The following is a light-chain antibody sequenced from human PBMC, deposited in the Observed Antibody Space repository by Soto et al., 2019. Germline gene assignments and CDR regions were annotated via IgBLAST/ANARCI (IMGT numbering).Light chain of an antibody. CDR2: AAS. J-gene: IGKJ3*01. V-gene: IGKV1-39*01. Sequence: DIQMTQSPSSLSASVGDGVTITCRASQTISSYLNWYQQRPGIAPRLLIYAASTLQSGVPSRFSGRGFATNFTLAINSLQPEGFATYYCQQSYSPPFTFGPGTKVDIK. CDR1: QTISSY. CDR3: QQSYSPPFT.